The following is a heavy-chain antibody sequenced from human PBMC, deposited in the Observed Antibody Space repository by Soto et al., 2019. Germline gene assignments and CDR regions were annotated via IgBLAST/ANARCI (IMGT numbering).Heavy chain of an antibody. V-gene: IGHV4-4*07. CDR2: IYATGTT. D-gene: IGHD1-1*01. CDR3: VRDGTKTLRDWFDP. Sequence: AEPLALGCTLSGASIRGFYCGWIRRSGGTGLEWIGRIYATGTTDYNPSLKSRVMMSVDTSKKQFSLKLRSVTAADTAVYYCVRDGTKTLRDWFDPWGQGISVTVSS. CDR1: GASIRGFY. J-gene: IGHJ5*02.